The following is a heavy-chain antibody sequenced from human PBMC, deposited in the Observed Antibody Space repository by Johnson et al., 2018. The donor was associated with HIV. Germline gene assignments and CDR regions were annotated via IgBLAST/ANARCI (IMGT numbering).Heavy chain of an antibody. Sequence: VQLVESGGGLAKPAWSPRLSCAASQFTFSSYYMNWVRQAPGKGLEWVSVIYSGGSTYYADSVKGRFTISRDNSKNTLYLQMNSLRAEETAVYYCAREHSEVRYGSNTRGAFDIWGQGTMVTVSS. CDR3: AREHSEVRYGSNTRGAFDI. CDR1: QFTFSSYY. V-gene: IGHV3-66*01. CDR2: IYSGGST. J-gene: IGHJ3*02. D-gene: IGHD3-10*01.